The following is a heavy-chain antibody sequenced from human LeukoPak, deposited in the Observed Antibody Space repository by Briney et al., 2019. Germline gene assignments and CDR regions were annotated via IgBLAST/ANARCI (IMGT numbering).Heavy chain of an antibody. CDR1: GYSFTTYW. Sequence: GESLKISCKGSGYSFTTYWIGWVRQMPGKGLEWMGIVYPDDSDTRYNPPFQGQVTILADKSISTAYLQWSSLKASDTAMYYCARHYLGVGATNYYYYYMDVWGKGTTVTVSS. J-gene: IGHJ6*03. CDR3: ARHYLGVGATNYYYYYMDV. V-gene: IGHV5-51*01. CDR2: VYPDDSDT. D-gene: IGHD1-26*01.